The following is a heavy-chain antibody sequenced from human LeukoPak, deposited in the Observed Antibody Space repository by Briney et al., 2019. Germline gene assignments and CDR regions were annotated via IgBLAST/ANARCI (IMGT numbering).Heavy chain of an antibody. CDR1: GGSISSSSYY. CDR3: ARRNSGSSLSDS. J-gene: IGHJ4*02. CDR2: IYYDGNT. D-gene: IGHD6-6*01. Sequence: PSETLSLTCTVSGGSISSSSYYWGWIRQPPGKGLEWIGNIYYDGNTYYNPSLKSRVTISIDTSKNQFSLRLSSVTAADTAVYYCARRNSGSSLSDSWGQGTLVTVSS. V-gene: IGHV4-39*01.